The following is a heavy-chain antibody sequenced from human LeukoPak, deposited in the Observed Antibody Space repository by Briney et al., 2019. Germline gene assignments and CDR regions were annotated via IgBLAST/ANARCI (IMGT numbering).Heavy chain of an antibody. V-gene: IGHV4-39*01. Sequence: SETLSLTCTVSGGSITSSSYNWGWIRQPPGKGLEWIGNIDYSGSTYYNPSLKSRVTISVDTSKNQFSLKLSSVTAADTAVYYCARPPGIAVAWFDPWGQGTLVTVSS. CDR1: GGSITSSSYN. CDR2: IDYSGST. J-gene: IGHJ5*02. CDR3: ARPPGIAVAWFDP. D-gene: IGHD6-19*01.